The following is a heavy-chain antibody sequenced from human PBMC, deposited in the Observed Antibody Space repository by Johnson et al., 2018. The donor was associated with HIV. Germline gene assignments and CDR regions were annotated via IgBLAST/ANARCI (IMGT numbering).Heavy chain of an antibody. CDR1: GFKFGDYA. V-gene: IGHV3-49*03. CDR2: LRSKAYGGTT. D-gene: IGHD2-15*01. CDR3: ARSPGWHAFDI. Sequence: VQLVESGGGLVQPGRSLRLSCSGSGFKFGDYALSWFRQAPGKGLEWVGFLRSKAYGGTTEYAASVRGRFTISRDDSKGIAYLQMNSLRAGDTAVYYCARSPGWHAFDIWGQGTMVTVSS. J-gene: IGHJ3*02.